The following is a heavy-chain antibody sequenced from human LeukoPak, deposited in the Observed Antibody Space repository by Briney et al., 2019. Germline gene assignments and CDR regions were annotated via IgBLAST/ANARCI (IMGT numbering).Heavy chain of an antibody. D-gene: IGHD6-19*01. CDR2: IYYSGST. V-gene: IGHV4-59*08. CDR3: ARRSYSSGWYFFDY. J-gene: IGHJ4*02. Sequence: SETLSLTCTVSGGSISSYYWSWIRQPPGKGLEWIGYIYYSGSTNYNPSLKSRITISVDTSKNQFSLKLSSVTAADTAVYYCARRSYSSGWYFFDYWGQGTLVTVSS. CDR1: GGSISSYY.